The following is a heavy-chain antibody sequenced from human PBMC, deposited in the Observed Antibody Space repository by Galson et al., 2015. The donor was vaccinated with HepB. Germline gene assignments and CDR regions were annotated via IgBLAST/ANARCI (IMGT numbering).Heavy chain of an antibody. CDR2: LATIGGNT. CDR3: ASRTRLLGYAFDI. D-gene: IGHD2-8*02. V-gene: IGHV3-23*01. Sequence: SLRLSCAISGFTFTNAAMSWVRQAPGKGLEWVASLATIGGNTYYADSMKGRFTISRDSFTNTIYLQMDSLRAEDTALYYCASRTRLLGYAFDIWGQGTTVTVSS. CDR1: GFTFTNAA. J-gene: IGHJ3*02.